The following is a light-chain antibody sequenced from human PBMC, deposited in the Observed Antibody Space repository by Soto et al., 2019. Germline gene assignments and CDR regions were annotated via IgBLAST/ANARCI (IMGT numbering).Light chain of an antibody. CDR1: QSVITA. J-gene: IGKJ1*01. CDR3: QQHGRSGT. Sequence: DIQMTQSPSTLSASVGDRATITWRAGQSVITAWAGYQPKPGRAPKLLIYKASSLQSGVPSRFSGSGSGTEFTLSISRLEPEDFAVYYCQQHGRSGTFGQGTKVDI. V-gene: IGKV1-5*03. CDR2: KAS.